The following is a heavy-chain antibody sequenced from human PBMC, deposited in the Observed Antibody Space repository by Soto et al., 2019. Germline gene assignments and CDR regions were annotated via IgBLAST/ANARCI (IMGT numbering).Heavy chain of an antibody. D-gene: IGHD6-6*01. V-gene: IGHV3-33*01. CDR3: ARDLRYSSSSFDY. J-gene: IGHJ4*02. CDR1: GFTFSSYG. Sequence: QVQLVESGGGVVHPGRSLSLSCAASGFTFSSYGMPWVRQAPGKGLAGVAVIWYDGSNKYYADSVKGRFTISRDNSKNTLDLQMNSLRAEDTAVYYCARDLRYSSSSFDYWGQGHMVTVSA. CDR2: IWYDGSNK.